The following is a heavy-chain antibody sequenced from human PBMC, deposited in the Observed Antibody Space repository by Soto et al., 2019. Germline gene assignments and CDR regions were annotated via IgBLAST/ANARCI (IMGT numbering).Heavy chain of an antibody. J-gene: IGHJ4*02. D-gene: IGHD3-22*01. V-gene: IGHV1-69*06. CDR2: IIPLFDAV. Sequence: QVQLVQSGAEVKKPGSSVRVSCKTSEGTFNNYAISWVRQAPGQGLEWMGGIIPLFDAVKYAQKFQGRVTITADKSTGTAYMELHPLTSEDTAVYYCAGVDALREPSVYFYLDYWGQGPPVT. CDR3: AGVDALREPSVYFYLDY. CDR1: EGTFNNYA.